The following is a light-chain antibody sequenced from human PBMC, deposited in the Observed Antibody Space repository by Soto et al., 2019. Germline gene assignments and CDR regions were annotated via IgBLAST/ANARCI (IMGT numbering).Light chain of an antibody. Sequence: QSVLTQPASVSGSPGQSITISCTGTSSDVGGYNYVSWYQQHPGKAPKLMIHEVSKRPSGVSNRFSGSKSGNTASLTISGLQAEDEADYYCSSYTSSSTPYVFGTGTKVTVL. CDR1: SSDVGGYNY. V-gene: IGLV2-14*01. J-gene: IGLJ1*01. CDR3: SSYTSSSTPYV. CDR2: EVS.